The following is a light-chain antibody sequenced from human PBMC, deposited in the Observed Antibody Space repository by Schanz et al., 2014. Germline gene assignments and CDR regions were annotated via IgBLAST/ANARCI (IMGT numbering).Light chain of an antibody. CDR3: CSFAGRYTWV. Sequence: QSALTQPASVSGSPGQSITLSCTGTSSDVGGTNYVSWYQQHPGKVPKLMIYDVSNRPSGVSNRFSGSKSGNTASLTISGLQAEDEADYYCCSFAGRYTWVFGGGTKVTVL. J-gene: IGLJ3*02. V-gene: IGLV2-14*01. CDR2: DVS. CDR1: SSDVGGTNY.